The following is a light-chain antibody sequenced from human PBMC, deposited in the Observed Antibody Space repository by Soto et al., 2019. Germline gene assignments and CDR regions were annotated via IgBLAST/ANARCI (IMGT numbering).Light chain of an antibody. CDR3: GTWDSSLSVLYV. J-gene: IGLJ1*01. V-gene: IGLV1-51*02. CDR1: SSNIGNNY. CDR2: ENN. Sequence: QSVLTQPPSVSAAPGQKVTISCSGSSSNIGNNYVSWYQQLPGTAPKLLIYENNKRPSGIPDRFSGSKSGTSATLGITGLQTGDEADDYCGTWDSSLSVLYVFGTGTKVTVL.